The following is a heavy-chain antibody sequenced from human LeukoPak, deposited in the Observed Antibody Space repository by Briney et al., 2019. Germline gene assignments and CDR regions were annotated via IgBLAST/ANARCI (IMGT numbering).Heavy chain of an antibody. CDR2: IYYSGST. CDR3: ARSPMTTVTTFDY. V-gene: IGHV4-31*03. Sequence: SETLSLTCTVSGGSISSGGYYWSWIRQHPGKGLEWITCIYYSGSTYYNPSIKSRVTISVDTSKNQFSLKLSSVTAADTAVYYCARSPMTTVTTFDYWGQGTLVTVSS. D-gene: IGHD4-11*01. J-gene: IGHJ4*02. CDR1: GGSISSGGYY.